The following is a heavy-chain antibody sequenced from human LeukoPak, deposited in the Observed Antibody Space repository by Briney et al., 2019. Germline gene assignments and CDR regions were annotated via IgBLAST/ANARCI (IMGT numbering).Heavy chain of an antibody. J-gene: IGHJ4*02. D-gene: IGHD5-12*01. CDR1: GYTFTGYY. CDR3: ARSDGYSGYDYEDY. V-gene: IGHV1-2*02. CDR2: INPNSGGT. Sequence: ASVKVSCKASGYTFTGYYMYWVRQAPGQGLEWMGWINPNSGGTNYAQKFQGRVTMTRDTSISTAYMELSRLRSDDTAVYYCARSDGYSGYDYEDYWGQGTLVTVSS.